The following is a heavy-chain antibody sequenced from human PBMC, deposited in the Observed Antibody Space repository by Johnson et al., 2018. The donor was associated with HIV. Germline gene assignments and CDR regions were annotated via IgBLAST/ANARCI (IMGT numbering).Heavy chain of an antibody. V-gene: IGHV3-30*02. J-gene: IGHJ3*02. CDR1: GFTFSSYG. D-gene: IGHD3-16*01. Sequence: QVQLVESGGGVVQPGGSLRLSCAASGFTFSSYGMHWVRQTPGKGLEWVAFTRFDGSKKYYAESVKGRFTISRDNSKTTLYLQMNSLASEDTAVYYCAREGDGGAFDIWGQGTMVTVSS. CDR3: AREGDGGAFDI. CDR2: TRFDGSKK.